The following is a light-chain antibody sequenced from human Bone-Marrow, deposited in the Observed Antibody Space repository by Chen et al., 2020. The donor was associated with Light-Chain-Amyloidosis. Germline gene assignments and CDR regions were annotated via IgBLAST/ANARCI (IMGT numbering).Light chain of an antibody. Sequence: EIVLTQSPATLSLSPGERATLSCRASQSVSSYLAWYQQKPGQAPRLLIYDASNRATGIPARFSGSGSGTDFTLTISSLEPEDFAVYYCQQRSNWSLTLGQGTKLEIK. CDR3: QQRSNWSLT. CDR2: DAS. V-gene: IGKV3-11*01. CDR1: QSVSSY. J-gene: IGKJ2*01.